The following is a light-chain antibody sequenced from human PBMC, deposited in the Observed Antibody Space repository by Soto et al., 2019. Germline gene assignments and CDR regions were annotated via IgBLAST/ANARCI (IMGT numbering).Light chain of an antibody. CDR1: QSVTSN. Sequence: EVVMPQSLATLSVSPGERATLSCNVSQSVTSNLAGYQQNPAQGPRLLIYDASNRATGIPARFSGSGSGTDFTPTISSLEPEDFAVYYCQQRSNWPPITFGQGTRLEI. CDR3: QQRSNWPPIT. CDR2: DAS. V-gene: IGKV3-11*01. J-gene: IGKJ5*01.